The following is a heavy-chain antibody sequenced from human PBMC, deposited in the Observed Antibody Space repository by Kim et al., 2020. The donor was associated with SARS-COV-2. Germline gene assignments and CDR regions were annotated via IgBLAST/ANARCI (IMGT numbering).Heavy chain of an antibody. CDR3: AREALLRYFDWLLLTENEKKDWYFDL. J-gene: IGHJ2*01. V-gene: IGHV1-3*01. CDR2: INAGNGNT. CDR1: GYTFTSYA. D-gene: IGHD3-9*01. Sequence: ASVKVSCKASGYTFTSYAMHWVRQAPGQRLEWMGWINAGNGNTKYSQKFQGRVTITRDTSASTAYMELSSLRSEDTAVYYCAREALLRYFDWLLLTENEKKDWYFDLWGRGTLVTVSS.